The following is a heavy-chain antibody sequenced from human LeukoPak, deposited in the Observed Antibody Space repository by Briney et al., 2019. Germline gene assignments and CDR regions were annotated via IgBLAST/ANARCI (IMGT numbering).Heavy chain of an antibody. CDR1: GGSVSSSNW. V-gene: IGHV4-4*02. D-gene: IGHD5-18*01. CDR2: IYHSGST. Sequence: SGTLSLTCAVSGGSVSSSNWWSWVRQPPGKGLEWIGEIYHSGSTNYNPSLKSRVTISVDTSKNQFSLKLSSVTAADTAVYYCARHGYSYLRNPWGQGTLVTVSS. J-gene: IGHJ5*02. CDR3: ARHGYSYLRNP.